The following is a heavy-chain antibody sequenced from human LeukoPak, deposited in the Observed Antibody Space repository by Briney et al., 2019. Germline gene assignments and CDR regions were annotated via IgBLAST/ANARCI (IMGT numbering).Heavy chain of an antibody. CDR1: GFTFSNYN. J-gene: IGHJ2*01. CDR3: ARIDDTSGYQLDWHFDL. D-gene: IGHD3-22*01. V-gene: IGHV3-21*06. Sequence: PGGSLRLSCAASGFTFSNYNFNWVRQAPGKGLEWVSSISSSSTYIYYADSLKGRFTISRDNSNNSLYLQMNSLRAEDTAVYFCARIDDTSGYQLDWHFDLWGRGTLVTVSS. CDR2: ISSSSTYI.